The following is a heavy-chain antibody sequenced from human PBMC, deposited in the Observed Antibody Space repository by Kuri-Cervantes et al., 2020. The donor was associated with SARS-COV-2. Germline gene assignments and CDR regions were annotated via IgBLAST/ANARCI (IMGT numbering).Heavy chain of an antibody. CDR2: IIPIFGIA. V-gene: IGHV1-69*04. CDR3: ARDPNYDSSGYYGLTFDY. J-gene: IGHJ4*02. CDR1: GGTFSSYA. Sequence: GGSLRLSCKASGGTFSSYAISWVRQAPGQGLEWMGRIIPIFGIANYAQKFQGRVTITADKSTSTAYMELSSLRSEDTVVYYCARDPNYDSSGYYGLTFDYWGQGTLVTVSS. D-gene: IGHD3-22*01.